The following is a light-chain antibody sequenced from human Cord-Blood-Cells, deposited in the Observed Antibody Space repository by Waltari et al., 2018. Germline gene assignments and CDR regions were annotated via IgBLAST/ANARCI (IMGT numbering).Light chain of an antibody. CDR3: QTWGTGIRV. CDR1: SGHSSHA. Sequence: QLVLTQSPSASASLGASVKLTCTLSSGHSSHAIAWHHQQPEKGPRYVMKRNRDGSHSEGDGIPDRFSGSSSGAERYLPLSSLQSEDGADYYCQTWGTGIRVFGGGTKLTVL. V-gene: IGLV4-69*01. J-gene: IGLJ3*02. CDR2: RNRDGSH.